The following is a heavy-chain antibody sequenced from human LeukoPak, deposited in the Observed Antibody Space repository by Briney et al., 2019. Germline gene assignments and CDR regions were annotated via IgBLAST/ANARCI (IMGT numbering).Heavy chain of an antibody. CDR1: GFTFSSYG. CDR2: IWYDGSNK. CDR3: ARKGESSGYYYLYYFDY. V-gene: IGHV3-33*01. Sequence: GRSLRLSCAASGFTFSSYGMHWVRQAPGKGLEWVAVIWYDGSNKYYADSVKGRFTISRDNSKNTLYLQMNTLRAEDTAVYYCARKGESSGYYYLYYFDYWGQGTLVTVSS. J-gene: IGHJ4*02. D-gene: IGHD3-22*01.